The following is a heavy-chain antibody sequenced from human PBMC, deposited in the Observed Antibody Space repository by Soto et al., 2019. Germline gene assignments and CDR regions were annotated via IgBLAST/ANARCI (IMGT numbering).Heavy chain of an antibody. Sequence: QVQLVQSGAEVKKPGSSVRVSCKSSGGSFTSYSISWVRQAPGQGLEWMGGIIPIFGAPNYAQKFQGRVTITTDYSTSPALMELSSLRSDDTAVYFCASGGVVATVSDVDNWGQGTLVIVSS. CDR3: ASGGVVATVSDVDN. J-gene: IGHJ4*02. CDR1: GGSFTSYS. D-gene: IGHD3-3*01. CDR2: IIPIFGAP. V-gene: IGHV1-69*01.